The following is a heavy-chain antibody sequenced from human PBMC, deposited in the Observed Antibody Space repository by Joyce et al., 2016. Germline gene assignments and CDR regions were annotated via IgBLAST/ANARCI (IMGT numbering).Heavy chain of an antibody. J-gene: IGHJ5*02. CDR2: IKTEGSST. CDR3: VRGISARPGGPNWFDP. D-gene: IGHD6-6*01. CDR1: GFSFSGYW. Sequence: EVQLVESGGGLVQPGGSLRLSCAASGFSFSGYWIHWVRQAPGEGLEWVPRIKTEGSSTRLADSVKGRVTISRDNTKNTLYLQMNSLRAEDTAVYYCVRGISARPGGPNWFDPWGQGTLVTVAS. V-gene: IGHV3-74*01.